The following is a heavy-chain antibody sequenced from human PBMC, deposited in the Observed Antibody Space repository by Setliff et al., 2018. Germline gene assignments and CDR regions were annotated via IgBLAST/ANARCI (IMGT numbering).Heavy chain of an antibody. CDR2: IFSNDKK. CDR3: ARDHSGWYGGAFDI. D-gene: IGHD6-19*01. CDR1: GFSLSNDRMG. Sequence: ESGPTLVNPTETLTLTCTVSGFSLSNDRMGVNWIRQPPGKALEWLAHIFSNDKKSYSTSLKSRLTISKDTSKSQVVLTMTNMDPVDTATYYCARDHSGWYGGAFDIWGQGTMVTVSS. V-gene: IGHV2-26*01. J-gene: IGHJ3*02.